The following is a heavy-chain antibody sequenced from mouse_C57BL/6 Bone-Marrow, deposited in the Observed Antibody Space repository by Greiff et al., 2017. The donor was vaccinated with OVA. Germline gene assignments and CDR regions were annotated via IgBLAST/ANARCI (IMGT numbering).Heavy chain of an antibody. Sequence: QVQLQQSGAELARPGASVKLPCKASGYTFTSYGISWVKQRTGQGLEWIGEIYPRSGNTYYNEKFKGKATLTADKSSSTAYMELRSLTSEDSAVYFCAKRVYSNYWYFDVWGTGTTVTVSS. J-gene: IGHJ1*03. CDR2: IYPRSGNT. CDR3: AKRVYSNYWYFDV. D-gene: IGHD2-5*01. CDR1: GYTFTSYG. V-gene: IGHV1-81*01.